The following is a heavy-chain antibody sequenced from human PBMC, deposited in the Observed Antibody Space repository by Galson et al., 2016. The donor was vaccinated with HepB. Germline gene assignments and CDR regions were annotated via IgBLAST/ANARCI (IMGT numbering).Heavy chain of an antibody. Sequence: ETLSLTCTVSGGSISSSGYYWGWIRQPPGKGLEWIGSIYHSGSTYYNPSVKSRVTISVDTSKNQLSLKLSSVTAADTAVYFCARRGPTYYYGMDVWGQGTTVTVSS. CDR1: GGSISSSGYY. V-gene: IGHV4-39*01. CDR2: IYHSGST. J-gene: IGHJ6*02. D-gene: IGHD3-10*01. CDR3: ARRGPTYYYGMDV.